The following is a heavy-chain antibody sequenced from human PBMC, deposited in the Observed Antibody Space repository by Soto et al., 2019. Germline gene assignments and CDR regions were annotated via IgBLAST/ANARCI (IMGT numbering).Heavy chain of an antibody. V-gene: IGHV1-3*01. D-gene: IGHD3-3*01. J-gene: IGHJ4*02. CDR1: GYTFTSYA. Sequence: ASVKVSCKASGYTFTSYAMHWVRQAPGQRLEWMGWINAGNGNTKYSQKFQGRVTITRDTSASTAYMELSSLRAEDTAVYYCAKDNFGVVIHTIDYWGQGTLVTVSS. CDR3: AKDNFGVVIHTIDY. CDR2: INAGNGNT.